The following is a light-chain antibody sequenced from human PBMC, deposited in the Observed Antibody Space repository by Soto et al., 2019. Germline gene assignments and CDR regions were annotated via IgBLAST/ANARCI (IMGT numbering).Light chain of an antibody. Sequence: EIVMTQSPAALSVSPGERATLSCRASQSVSSNLAWYQQKPGQAPRLLIYGXSXXATGIPVRFXGXGSGTXFXXXXXXXXXXXFAVYYCRQYNNWPSFTFGPGTKVDIK. V-gene: IGKV3-15*01. CDR1: QSVSSN. CDR3: RQYNNWPSFT. CDR2: GXS. J-gene: IGKJ3*01.